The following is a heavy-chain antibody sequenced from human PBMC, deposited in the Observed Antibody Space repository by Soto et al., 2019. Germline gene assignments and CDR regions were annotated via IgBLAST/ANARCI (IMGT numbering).Heavy chain of an antibody. CDR1: GFSLSTSGVG. Sequence: QITLKESGPTLVKPTQTLTLTCTFSGFSLSTSGVGVGWIRQPPGKALEWLALIYWDDDKRYSPSLKSRLTITKDTSKNQVVLTMTNMDPVDTATYCCAHKHLLRTGNGFDPWGQGTLVTVSS. CDR3: AHKHLLRTGNGFDP. CDR2: IYWDDDK. V-gene: IGHV2-5*02. D-gene: IGHD3-16*01. J-gene: IGHJ5*02.